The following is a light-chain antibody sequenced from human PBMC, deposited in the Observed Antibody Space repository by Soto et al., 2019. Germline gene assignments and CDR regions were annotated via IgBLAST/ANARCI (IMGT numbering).Light chain of an antibody. CDR1: QGISNY. J-gene: IGKJ3*01. V-gene: IGKV1-27*01. CDR3: QKYNIAPLLT. CDR2: GAS. Sequence: DIQMTQSPSSLSASVGDRFTITCRASQGISNYLSWYQQKPGKVPKLLIYGASTLQSGVPCRFSGSRSGTDFTFTIIRMQPEEFATYYCQKYNIAPLLTFGPGTKVDIK.